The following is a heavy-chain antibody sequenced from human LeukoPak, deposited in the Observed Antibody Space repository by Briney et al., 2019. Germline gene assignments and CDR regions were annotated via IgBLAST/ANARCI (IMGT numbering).Heavy chain of an antibody. V-gene: IGHV3-21*01. CDR3: ARVFSDYEAYYFDY. J-gene: IGHJ4*02. D-gene: IGHD4/OR15-4a*01. CDR1: GFTFGSFS. CDR2: ISSSSSYI. Sequence: GGSLRLSCAASGFTFGSFSMNWVRQAPGKGPEWVSSISSSSSYIYYADSVKGRFTISRDNAKNSLYLQMNSLRAEDTAVYYCARVFSDYEAYYFDYWGQGTLVTVSS.